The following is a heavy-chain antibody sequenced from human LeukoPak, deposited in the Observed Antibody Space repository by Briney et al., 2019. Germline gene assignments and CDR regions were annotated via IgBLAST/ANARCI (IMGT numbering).Heavy chain of an antibody. Sequence: GGTLRLSCAASGFTFSSHGMSWVRQAPGKGLEWVSAISGSGGSTYYADSVKGRFTISRDNSKNTLYLQMNSLRAEDTAVYYCARGMGATKFDYWGQGTLVTVSS. V-gene: IGHV3-23*01. J-gene: IGHJ4*02. CDR1: GFTFSSHG. CDR3: ARGMGATKFDY. D-gene: IGHD1-26*01. CDR2: ISGSGGST.